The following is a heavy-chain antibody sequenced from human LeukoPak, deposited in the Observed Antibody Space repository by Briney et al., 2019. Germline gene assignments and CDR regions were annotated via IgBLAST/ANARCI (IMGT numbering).Heavy chain of an antibody. J-gene: IGHJ4*02. CDR1: GGSISSYY. V-gene: IGHV4-59*08. CDR3: ARHEVYGSGSYFAQD. Sequence: SETLSLTCTVSGGSISSYYWSWIRQPPGKGLEWIGEIYYSGSTNYNPSLKSRVTISVDTSKNQFSLKLSSVTAADTAVYYCARHEVYGSGSYFAQDWGQGTLVTVSS. CDR2: IYYSGST. D-gene: IGHD3-10*01.